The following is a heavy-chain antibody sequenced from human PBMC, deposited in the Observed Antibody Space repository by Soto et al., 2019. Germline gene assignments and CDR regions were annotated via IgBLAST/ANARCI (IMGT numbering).Heavy chain of an antibody. J-gene: IGHJ5*02. CDR1: GGSISSGGYY. CDR2: IYNSGST. V-gene: IGHV4-31*03. CDR3: ARDPAP. Sequence: QVQLQESGPGLVKASQTLSLTCTVSGGSISSGGYYWSWIRQHPGKGLEWIGSIYNSGSTYYNPSPXSXXTISAATSKNQFSLQLSSVTAADTAVYYCARDPAPWGQGTLVTVSS.